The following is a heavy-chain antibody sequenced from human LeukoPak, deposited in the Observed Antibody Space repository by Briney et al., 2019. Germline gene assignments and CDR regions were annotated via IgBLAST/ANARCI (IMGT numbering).Heavy chain of an antibody. Sequence: ASVKVSCKVSGYTLTELSMRWVRQAPGKGLEWMGGFDPEDGETIYAQKFQGRVTMTEDTSTDTAYMELSSLRSEDTAVYYCATSTTVVTPPQKGDYFDYWGQGTLVTVSS. CDR3: ATSTTVVTPPQKGDYFDY. V-gene: IGHV1-24*01. J-gene: IGHJ4*02. CDR2: FDPEDGET. D-gene: IGHD4-23*01. CDR1: GYTLTELS.